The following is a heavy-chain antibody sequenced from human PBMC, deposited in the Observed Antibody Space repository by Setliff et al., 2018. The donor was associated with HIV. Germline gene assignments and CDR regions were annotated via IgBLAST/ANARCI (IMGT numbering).Heavy chain of an antibody. CDR3: VRHLSEMAMVDH. Sequence: KTSETLSLTCAVSGNSIGSGYYWGWIRQPPGKGLEWIASIYYNGNIHYNPSLKSRVTITMDTSKNQFSLKLSSVTAADTAVYSCVRHLSEMAMVDHWGQGTLVTVSS. V-gene: IGHV4-38-2*01. J-gene: IGHJ4*02. CDR1: GNSIGSGYY. CDR2: IYYNGNI.